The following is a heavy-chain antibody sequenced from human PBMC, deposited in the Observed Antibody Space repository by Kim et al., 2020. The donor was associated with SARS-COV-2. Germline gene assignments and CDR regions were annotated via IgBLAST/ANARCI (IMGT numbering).Heavy chain of an antibody. J-gene: IGHJ4*02. V-gene: IGHV3-23*01. D-gene: IGHD1-26*01. Sequence: YEDSVKGRFTISRDNSKNTAYLQMNSLRAEDTAVYFCAKVLFPSTTYCDYWGQGTLVTVSS. CDR3: AKVLFPSTTYCDY.